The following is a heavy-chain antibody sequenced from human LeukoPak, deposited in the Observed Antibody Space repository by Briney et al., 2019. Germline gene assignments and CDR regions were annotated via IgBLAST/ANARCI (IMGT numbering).Heavy chain of an antibody. Sequence: GGTLRLSCAASGFTFSSYGMSWVRQAPGKGLEWVSAISGSGGSTYYADSVKGRFTISRDNSKNTLYLQMNSLRAEDTAVYYCAKGYSSGWYYFDYWGQGTLVTVSS. CDR2: ISGSGGST. J-gene: IGHJ4*02. CDR1: GFTFSSYG. D-gene: IGHD6-19*01. CDR3: AKGYSSGWYYFDY. V-gene: IGHV3-23*01.